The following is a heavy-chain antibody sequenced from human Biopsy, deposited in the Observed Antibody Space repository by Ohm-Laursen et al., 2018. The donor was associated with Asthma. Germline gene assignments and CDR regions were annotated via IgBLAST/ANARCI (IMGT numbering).Heavy chain of an antibody. D-gene: IGHD6-19*01. CDR3: ARASVAASSNWFDP. J-gene: IGHJ5*02. CDR2: VYYSGST. V-gene: IGHV4-59*08. Sequence: SETLSLTCTVSGSSINNFYWSWIRQPPGKGLESIGHVYYSGSTNYNPSPKSRVTISIDASKNQFSLKLSSVTAADTAVYYCARASVAASSNWFDPWGQGTLVTVSS. CDR1: GSSINNFY.